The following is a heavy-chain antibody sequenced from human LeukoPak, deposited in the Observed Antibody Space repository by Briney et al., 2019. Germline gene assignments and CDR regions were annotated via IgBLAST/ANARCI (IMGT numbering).Heavy chain of an antibody. Sequence: ASVKVSCKASGYTFTSYGISWVRQAPGQGLEWMGWVSAYNGNTNYAQTLQGRVTMTTDTSTSTAYMELRSLRSDDTAVYYCARAFDYYDSSGYYYWGQGTLVTVSS. J-gene: IGHJ4*02. CDR1: GYTFTSYG. D-gene: IGHD3-22*01. V-gene: IGHV1-18*01. CDR3: ARAFDYYDSSGYYY. CDR2: VSAYNGNT.